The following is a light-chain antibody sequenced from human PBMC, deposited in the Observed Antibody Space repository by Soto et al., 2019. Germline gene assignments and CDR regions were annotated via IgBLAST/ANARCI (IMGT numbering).Light chain of an antibody. CDR1: QSVSSTF. J-gene: IGKJ1*01. CDR3: KQYGRPPRT. Sequence: EIVITQSRGSLYFSPVDISTITYTDSQSVSSTFFAWYQQTPGQAPRLLISSASRRDTGIPARFSGSGSGTDFTLTSGRLVPDDFAVYYCKQYGRPPRTFAQGTKLDIK. V-gene: IGKV3-20*01. CDR2: SAS.